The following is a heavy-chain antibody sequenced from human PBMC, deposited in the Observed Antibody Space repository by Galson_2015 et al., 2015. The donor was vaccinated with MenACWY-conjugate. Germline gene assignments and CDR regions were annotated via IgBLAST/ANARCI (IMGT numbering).Heavy chain of an antibody. CDR1: GFTFSTYW. CDR3: ATAGSYRFDY. D-gene: IGHD1-26*01. Sequence: SLRLSCAPSGFTFSTYWMLWVRQAPGKGLEWVSRIDPDGSTTGYAESMKGRFTISRDKAKNTLFLQIHSLRVEDTAVYYCATAGSYRFDYWGQGALVTVSS. J-gene: IGHJ4*02. CDR2: IDPDGSTT. V-gene: IGHV3-74*01.